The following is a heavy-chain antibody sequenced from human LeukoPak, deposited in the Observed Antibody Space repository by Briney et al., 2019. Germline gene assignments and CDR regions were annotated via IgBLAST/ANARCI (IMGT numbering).Heavy chain of an antibody. V-gene: IGHV3-23*01. J-gene: IGHJ4*02. Sequence: GGSLRLSCAASGFTFSSYAMSWVRQAPGKGLEWVSAISGSGGSTYYADSVKGRFTISRDNSKNTLYLQMNSLRAEDTAVYYCAKGRRFTMIVVGGYFDYWGQGTLVTVSS. CDR3: AKGRRFTMIVVGGYFDY. CDR1: GFTFSSYA. CDR2: ISGSGGST. D-gene: IGHD3-22*01.